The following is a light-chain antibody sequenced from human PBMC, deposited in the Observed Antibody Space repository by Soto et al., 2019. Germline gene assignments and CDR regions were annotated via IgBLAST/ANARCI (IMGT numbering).Light chain of an antibody. CDR1: QRVNNK. V-gene: IGKV3-15*01. CDR3: QQYNNWPRT. Sequence: EIVMTQSPSTLYVSPGERATLSGMASQRVNNKLAWYQQKPGHAPRLLIYGASTRATGIPARFSGSGSGTEFTLTISSLQSEDFAVYYCQQYNNWPRTFGQGTKVEIK. J-gene: IGKJ1*01. CDR2: GAS.